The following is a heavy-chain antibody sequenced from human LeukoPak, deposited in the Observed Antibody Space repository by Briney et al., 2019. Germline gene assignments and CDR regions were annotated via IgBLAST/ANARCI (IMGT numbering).Heavy chain of an antibody. CDR2: IYYSGST. V-gene: IGHV4-39*07. CDR1: GGSISSSSYY. CDR3: ARERVYCSGGSCYSRSY. D-gene: IGHD2-15*01. Sequence: SETLSLTCTVSGGSISSSSYYWGWIRQPPGKGLEWIGSIYYSGSTYYSPSLKSRVTISVDTSKNQFSLKLTSVTAADTAVYYCARERVYCSGGSCYSRSYWGQGTLVTVSS. J-gene: IGHJ4*02.